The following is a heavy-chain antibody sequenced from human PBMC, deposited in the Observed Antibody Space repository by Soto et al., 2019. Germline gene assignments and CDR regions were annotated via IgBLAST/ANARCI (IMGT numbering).Heavy chain of an antibody. D-gene: IGHD3-10*01. V-gene: IGHV4-34*01. CDR1: GGSFSGYY. J-gene: IGHJ4*02. CDR3: ARTVKGSGSERTFDY. CDR2: INHSGST. Sequence: QVQLQQWGAGLLKPSETLSLTCAVYGGSFSGYYWRWIRQPPGKGLEWIGEINHSGSTNYNPSLKSRVTISVAASISQFALKLSSVTAADTAVYYCARTVKGSGSERTFDYWGQGTLVTVSS.